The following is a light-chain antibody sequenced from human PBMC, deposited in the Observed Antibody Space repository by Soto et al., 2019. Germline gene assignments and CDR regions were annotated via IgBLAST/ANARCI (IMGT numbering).Light chain of an antibody. CDR2: DAS. Sequence: EIVLTQSPDTLSLSPGERATLSCRASQSVSSHLAWYQQRPGQAPRLLIYDASNRATGIPARFSGSGSGTDFTLTISSLEPEDFAVYYCQQRSNWPVTFGPGTKVDIK. J-gene: IGKJ3*01. CDR3: QQRSNWPVT. V-gene: IGKV3-11*01. CDR1: QSVSSH.